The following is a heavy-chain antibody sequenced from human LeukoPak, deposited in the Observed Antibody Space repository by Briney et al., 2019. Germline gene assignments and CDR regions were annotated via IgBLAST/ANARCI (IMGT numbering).Heavy chain of an antibody. CDR2: IYYSGNT. CDR1: GGSINSYY. D-gene: IGHD6-13*01. V-gene: IGHV4-59*01. CDR3: ATIAAAANAYFDY. Sequence: SETLSLTCSVSGGSINSYYWSWIRQPPGKGLEWIGYIYYSGNTNYNPSLKSRVTISVDTSKNQFSLKLSSVTAADTGVYYCATIAAAANAYFDYWGQGTLVTVSS. J-gene: IGHJ4*02.